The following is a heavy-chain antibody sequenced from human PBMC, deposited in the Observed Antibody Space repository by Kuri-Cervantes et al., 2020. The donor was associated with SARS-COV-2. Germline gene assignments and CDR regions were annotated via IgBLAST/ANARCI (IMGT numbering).Heavy chain of an antibody. CDR1: GGSVSGGSHY. D-gene: IGHD3-10*01. V-gene: IGHV4-61*01. CDR3: ARTLDYYGSGTHCFDY. Sequence: GSLRLSCIVSGGSVSGGSHYWSWIRQPPGKGLEWIGYIYYSGSTKYNPSLKSRVTMSVDTSKNQFSLKLNSVTPADTAVYYCARTLDYYGSGTHCFDYWGQGTLVTVSS. CDR2: IYYSGST. J-gene: IGHJ4*02.